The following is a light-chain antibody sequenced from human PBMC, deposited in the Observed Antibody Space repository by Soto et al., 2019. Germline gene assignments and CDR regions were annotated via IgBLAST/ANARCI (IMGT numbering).Light chain of an antibody. Sequence: EIVLTLSTGTLSLSTGGRATLSCRASQSVSSNLAWYQQQPGQAPRLLIYGASMRATDIPTRFSGSGSGTDFILTISGLQSEDFAVYYCQQYNKWPPLTFGGGTKWIS. V-gene: IGKV3-15*01. J-gene: IGKJ4*01. CDR1: QSVSSN. CDR3: QQYNKWPPLT. CDR2: GAS.